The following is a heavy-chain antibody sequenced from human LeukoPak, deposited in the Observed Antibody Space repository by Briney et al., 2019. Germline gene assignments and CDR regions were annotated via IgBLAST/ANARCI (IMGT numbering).Heavy chain of an antibody. CDR3: ARDLSSRDAY. J-gene: IGHJ4*02. V-gene: IGHV3-7*03. D-gene: IGHD6-13*01. Sequence: GGSLRLSCAASGFTVSSYWMSWVRQAPGEGLEWVACIHQNGGTEYYMDSVKGRFAISRDNTKNSLYLQMNSLTIEDTAVYYCARDLSSRDAYWGQGTLVTVSS. CDR1: GFTVSSYW. CDR2: IHQNGGTE.